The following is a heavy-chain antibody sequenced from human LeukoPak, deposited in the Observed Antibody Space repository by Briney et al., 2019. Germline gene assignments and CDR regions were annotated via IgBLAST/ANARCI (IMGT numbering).Heavy chain of an antibody. V-gene: IGHV4-34*01. J-gene: IGHJ5*02. Sequence: PSETLSLTCAAYGGSFSGYYWSWIRQPPGKGLEWIGEINNSGSTTYIPSLKSRVTISVDTSKNQFAPKLSSVTAADTAVYYCASVGVVPAAHGWFDPWGQGTLVTVSS. CDR3: ASVGVVPAAHGWFDP. CDR1: GGSFSGYY. CDR2: INNSGST. D-gene: IGHD2-2*01.